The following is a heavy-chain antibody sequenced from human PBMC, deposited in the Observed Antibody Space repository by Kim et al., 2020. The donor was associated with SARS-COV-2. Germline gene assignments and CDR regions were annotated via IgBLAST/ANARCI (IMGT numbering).Heavy chain of an antibody. J-gene: IGHJ4*02. CDR3: TTGHADY. V-gene: IGHV3-15*01. Sequence: EGGTTDYAAPVKGRFTISRDDSKNTLYLQMNSLKTEDTAVYYCTTGHADYWGQGTLVTVSS. CDR2: EGGTT.